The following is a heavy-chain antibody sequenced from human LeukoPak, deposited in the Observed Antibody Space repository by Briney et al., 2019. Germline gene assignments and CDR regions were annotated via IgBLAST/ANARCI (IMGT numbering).Heavy chain of an antibody. CDR1: GFTFTNYA. CDR2: VTGSGGNT. Sequence: GSLRLSCAASGFTFTNYAMSWVRQAPGKGLEWVSLVTGSGGNTYYADSVKGQFTISRDNSKNTLYLQMNSLRAEDTAIYYCAKVGYGHYYMDVWGKGTTVTVSS. J-gene: IGHJ6*03. V-gene: IGHV3-23*01. D-gene: IGHD5-18*01. CDR3: AKVGYGHYYMDV.